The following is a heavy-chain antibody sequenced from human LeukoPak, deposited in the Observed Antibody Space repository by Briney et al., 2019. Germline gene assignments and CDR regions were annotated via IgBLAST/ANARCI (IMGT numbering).Heavy chain of an antibody. CDR3: ARENWGPGYFDY. V-gene: IGHV3-11*01. Sequence: PXXGLXXVPYISSSGSTIYYADSVKGRFTISRDNAKNSLYLQMNSLRAEDTAVYYCARENWGPGYFDYWGQGTLVTVSS. D-gene: IGHD7-27*01. CDR2: ISSSGSTI. J-gene: IGHJ4*02.